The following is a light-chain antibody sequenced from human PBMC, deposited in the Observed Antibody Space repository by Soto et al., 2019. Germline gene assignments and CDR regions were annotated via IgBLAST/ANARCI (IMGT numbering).Light chain of an antibody. J-gene: IGKJ2*01. V-gene: IGKV3-20*01. CDR1: QSVSRSY. CDR3: QQYGSSPYT. CDR2: CAC. Sequence: EIVLTQSPGTLSLSPGERATLSCRASQSVSRSYLAWYQQKPGQAPRLLIYCACSRATGIPDRFSGSGSGTDFTLTISRLEPDDFAVYYCQQYGSSPYTFGQGTKLEIK.